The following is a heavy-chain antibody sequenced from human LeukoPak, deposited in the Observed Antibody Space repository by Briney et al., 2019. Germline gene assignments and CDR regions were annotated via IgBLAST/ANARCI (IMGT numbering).Heavy chain of an antibody. J-gene: IGHJ6*02. CDR2: IYHSGST. CDR3: ARGAMLRGRDGYFDYGMDV. CDR1: GVSISSNNW. Sequence: SETLSPTCGVSGVSISSNNWWSWVRQPPGKGLEWIGDIYHSGSTNYNPSLKSRVTLSLDDSENHFSLKLTSVTAADTALYYCARGAMLRGRDGYFDYGMDVWGQGTTVTVSS. D-gene: IGHD3-10*01. V-gene: IGHV4-4*02.